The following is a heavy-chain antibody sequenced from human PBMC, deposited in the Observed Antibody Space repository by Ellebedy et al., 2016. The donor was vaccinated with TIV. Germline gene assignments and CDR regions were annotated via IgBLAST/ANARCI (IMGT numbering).Heavy chain of an antibody. CDR1: GFTFSSYG. CDR3: AKGDCSSTSCPDAFDI. V-gene: IGHV3-30*18. CDR2: ISYDGSNK. J-gene: IGHJ3*02. Sequence: GGSLRLSXAASGFTFSSYGMHWVRQAPGKGLEWVAVISYDGSNKYYADSVKGRFTISRDNSKNTLYLQMNSLRAEDTAVYYCAKGDCSSTSCPDAFDIWGQGTMVTVSS. D-gene: IGHD2-2*01.